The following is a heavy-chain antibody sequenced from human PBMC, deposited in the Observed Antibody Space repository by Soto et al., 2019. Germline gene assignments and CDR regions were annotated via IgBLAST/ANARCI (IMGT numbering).Heavy chain of an antibody. CDR2: IYWDDDK. CDR1: GFSLSTSGVG. CDR3: AHLDILYSSSWYKVFSEYFQH. D-gene: IGHD6-13*01. Sequence: SGPTLVNPTQTLTLTCTFSGFSLSTSGVGVGWIRQPPGKALEWLALIYWDDDKRYSPSLKSRLTITKDTSKNQVVLTMTNMDPVDTATYYCAHLDILYSSSWYKVFSEYFQHWGQGTLVTVSS. V-gene: IGHV2-5*02. J-gene: IGHJ1*01.